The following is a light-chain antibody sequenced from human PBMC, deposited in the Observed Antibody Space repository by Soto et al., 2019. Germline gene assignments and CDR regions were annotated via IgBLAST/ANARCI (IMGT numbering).Light chain of an antibody. CDR2: GAS. J-gene: IGKJ1*01. CDR1: QCVRSSY. CDR3: QQYGSSPPSWT. V-gene: IGKV3-20*01. Sequence: ETVLTQSPGTLSLSPGERATLSCRASQCVRSSYLAWYQQKPGQAPRLLIYGASSRATGIPDRFSGSGSGTDFTLTISRLEPEDFAVYYCQQYGSSPPSWTFGQGTKVEIK.